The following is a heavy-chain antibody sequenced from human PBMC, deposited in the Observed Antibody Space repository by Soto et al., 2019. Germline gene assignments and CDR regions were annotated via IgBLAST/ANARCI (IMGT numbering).Heavy chain of an antibody. Sequence: GGSLRLSCAASGFTFSSHWMSWFRRAAGKGLEWVANIKTDGSEKYYADSVKGRFTVSRDNTQNSVFLQMNSLRAEDTAVYYCTRVHMIAVPASIPCLDPGGQGTSVTISS. CDR1: GFTFSSHW. CDR3: TRVHMIAVPASIPCLDP. CDR2: IKTDGSEK. D-gene: IGHD2-2*01. J-gene: IGHJ5*02. V-gene: IGHV3-7*04.